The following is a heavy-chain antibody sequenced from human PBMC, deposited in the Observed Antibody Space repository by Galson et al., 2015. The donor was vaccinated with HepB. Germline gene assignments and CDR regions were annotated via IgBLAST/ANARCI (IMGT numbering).Heavy chain of an antibody. D-gene: IGHD4-17*01. V-gene: IGHV5-51*03. J-gene: IGHJ6*02. Sequence: QSGAEVKKPGESLKISCKGSGYSFTSYWIGWVRQMPGKGLEWMGVIYPGDSDTRYSPSFQGQVTISAAKSISTAYLQWSSPKASDAAMYYCARLRDYVYYGMDVWGQGTTVTVSS. CDR1: GYSFTSYW. CDR3: ARLRDYVYYGMDV. CDR2: IYPGDSDT.